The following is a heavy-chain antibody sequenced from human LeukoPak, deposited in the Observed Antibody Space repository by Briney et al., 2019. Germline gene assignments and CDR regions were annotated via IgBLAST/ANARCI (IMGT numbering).Heavy chain of an antibody. Sequence: GGSLRLSCVASGFTFSSYAMSWVRQAPGKGLEWVSLIYSRGDSTYYADSMKGRFTISRDNSKNTLYLQINSLRAEDTAVYYCAKRPGHIKAFDIWGHGTMVTVSS. CDR3: AKRPGHIKAFDI. CDR1: GFTFSSYA. V-gene: IGHV3-23*01. J-gene: IGHJ3*02. CDR2: IYSRGDST.